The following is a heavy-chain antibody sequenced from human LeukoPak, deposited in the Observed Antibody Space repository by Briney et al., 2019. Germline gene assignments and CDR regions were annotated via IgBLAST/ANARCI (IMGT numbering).Heavy chain of an antibody. J-gene: IGHJ4*02. CDR3: ARESIAVAGYYFDY. Sequence: SETLPLTCTVSGGSISSYYWSRIRQPPGKGLEWIGYIYHSGSTYYNPSLKSRVTISVDRSKNQFSLKLSSVTAADTAVYYCARESIAVAGYYFDYWGQGTLVTVSS. CDR1: GGSISSYY. D-gene: IGHD6-19*01. CDR2: IYHSGST. V-gene: IGHV4-59*12.